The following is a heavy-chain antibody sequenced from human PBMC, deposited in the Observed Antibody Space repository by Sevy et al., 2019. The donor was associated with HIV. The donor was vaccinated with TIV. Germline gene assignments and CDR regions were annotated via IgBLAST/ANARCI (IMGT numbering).Heavy chain of an antibody. Sequence: GGSLRLSCAASGFTFSSYAMHWVRQAPGKGLEWVAVISYDGSNKYYADSVKGRFTIPRDNSKNTLYLQMNSLRAEDTAVYYCARDRDPVVVVAATLDYWGQGTLVTVSS. D-gene: IGHD2-15*01. CDR2: ISYDGSNK. CDR3: ARDRDPVVVVAATLDY. CDR1: GFTFSSYA. V-gene: IGHV3-30-3*01. J-gene: IGHJ4*02.